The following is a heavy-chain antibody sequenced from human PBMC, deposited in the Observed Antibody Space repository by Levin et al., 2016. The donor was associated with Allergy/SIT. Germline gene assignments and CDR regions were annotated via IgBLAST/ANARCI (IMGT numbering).Heavy chain of an antibody. CDR1: GGSIRSGNYY. CDR3: ARGGGTMSYNDYAMDV. D-gene: IGHD3-22*01. J-gene: IGHJ6*02. Sequence: SETLSLTCTVSGGSIRSGNYYWSWIRRPPGKGLEWIGYIHYSGNTYYNPSLSSRVTMSVDTSKNQFSLRLASVTAADTAVYYCARGGGTMSYNDYAMDVWGQGTTVSVSS. CDR2: IHYSGNT. V-gene: IGHV4-61*01.